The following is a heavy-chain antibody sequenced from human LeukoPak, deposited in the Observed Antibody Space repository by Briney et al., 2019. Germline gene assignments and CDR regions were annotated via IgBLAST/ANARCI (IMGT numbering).Heavy chain of an antibody. Sequence: ASVKVSCKASGYTFTGYYIHWVRQAPGQGLEWMGWINPNSGGTNYAQRFQGRVTMTRDTSISTAYMELSSLRSDDTAVYYCARGFEYGSFDYWGQGTLVTVSS. V-gene: IGHV1-2*02. CDR3: ARGFEYGSFDY. CDR1: GYTFTGYY. J-gene: IGHJ4*02. D-gene: IGHD2/OR15-2a*01. CDR2: INPNSGGT.